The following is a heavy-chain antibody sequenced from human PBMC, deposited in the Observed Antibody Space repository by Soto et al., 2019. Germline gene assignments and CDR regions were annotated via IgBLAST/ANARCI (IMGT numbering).Heavy chain of an antibody. CDR2: INTETGNT. CDR3: ARGHQLLFQETFYSLGMDV. CDR1: GYTFIDYA. Sequence: WASVKVSCKASGYTFIDYAMHWVRQAPGQRLEWMGWINTETGNTRYSQKFQGRVTFTRDTSANTVYMEMSSLRSEDTAVYSCARGHQLLFQETFYSLGMDVWGQGTTVTVSS. V-gene: IGHV1-3*04. J-gene: IGHJ6*02. D-gene: IGHD2-2*01.